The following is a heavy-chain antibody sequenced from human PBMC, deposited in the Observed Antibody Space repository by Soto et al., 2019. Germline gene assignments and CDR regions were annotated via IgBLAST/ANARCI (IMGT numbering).Heavy chain of an antibody. CDR3: AKDLLGPGRAYGMDV. Sequence: QVQLVESGGGVVQPGRSLRLSCAASGFTFSSYGMHWVRQAPGKGLEWVAVISYDGSNKYYADSVKGRFTISRDNSKTTLYLQMNSLRAEETAVYYCAKDLLGPGRAYGMDVWGQGTTVTVSS. CDR2: ISYDGSNK. D-gene: IGHD7-27*01. V-gene: IGHV3-30*18. CDR1: GFTFSSYG. J-gene: IGHJ6*02.